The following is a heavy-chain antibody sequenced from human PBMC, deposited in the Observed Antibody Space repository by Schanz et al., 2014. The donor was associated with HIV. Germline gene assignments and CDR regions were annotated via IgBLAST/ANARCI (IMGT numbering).Heavy chain of an antibody. J-gene: IGHJ6*02. CDR3: GRGTRYERDYVGPRSDGMDV. D-gene: IGHD4-17*01. CDR1: GGSFRGFY. Sequence: QVLLHQWGAGLLKPSETLSLTCAVYGGSFRGFYWNWIRQAPGKGLEWIGEINHSGNTYKKPSLKSRVTISVDTPKNQFSLNLPSVTAADTAVYFCGRGTRYERDYVGPRSDGMDVWGQGTTVIVSS. CDR2: INHSGNT. V-gene: IGHV4-34*01.